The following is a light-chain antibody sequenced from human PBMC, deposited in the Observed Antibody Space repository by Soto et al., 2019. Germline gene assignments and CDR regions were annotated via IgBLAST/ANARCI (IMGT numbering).Light chain of an antibody. CDR3: TSYTRRSSLV. J-gene: IGLJ3*02. CDR2: EVK. CDR1: SSDVGGYNF. Sequence: QSALTQPASVSGSPGQSITISCTGTSSDVGGYNFVCWYQQHPTKAPKLIIYEVKNRPSGASNRSSGYTSGNTASPIIGGLQSEDEGNYYCTSYTRRSSLVFGGGTQLTVL. V-gene: IGLV2-14*01.